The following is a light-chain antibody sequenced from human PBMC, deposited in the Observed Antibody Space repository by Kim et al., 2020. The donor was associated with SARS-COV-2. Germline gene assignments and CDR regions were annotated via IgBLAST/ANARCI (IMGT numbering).Light chain of an antibody. CDR1: SSNIGAGYD. CDR2: DNS. J-gene: IGLJ3*02. CDR3: QSYDSSLSGWV. Sequence: QSVLTQPPSVSGAPGQRVTISCTGSSSNIGAGYDVPWYQQLPGTAPKLLIYDNSNRPSGVPDRFSGSKSGTSASLAITGLQAEDEADYYCQSYDSSLSGWVFGGGTQLTVL. V-gene: IGLV1-40*01.